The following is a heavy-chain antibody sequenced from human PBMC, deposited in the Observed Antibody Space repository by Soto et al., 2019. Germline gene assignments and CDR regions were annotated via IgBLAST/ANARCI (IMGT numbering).Heavy chain of an antibody. Sequence: QVQLVESGGGVVQPGRSLRLSCAASGFTFSSYGMHWVRQAPGKGLGWVAVISYDGSNKYYADSVKGRFTISRDNSKNTLYLQMNSLRAEDTAVYYCAKDIGVLLYAFDIWGQGTMVTVSS. J-gene: IGHJ3*02. D-gene: IGHD2-15*01. CDR3: AKDIGVLLYAFDI. CDR2: ISYDGSNK. V-gene: IGHV3-30*18. CDR1: GFTFSSYG.